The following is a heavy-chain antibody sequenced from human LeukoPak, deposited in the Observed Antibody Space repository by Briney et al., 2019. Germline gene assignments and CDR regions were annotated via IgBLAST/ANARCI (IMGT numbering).Heavy chain of an antibody. Sequence: SETLSLTCAVYGGSFSGYYWSWIRQPPGKGLEWIGEINHSGSTNYNPSLKSRGTISVDTSKNQFSLKLSSVTAADTAVYYCARTDGTGHFDYWGQGTLVTVSS. CDR2: INHSGST. J-gene: IGHJ4*02. CDR3: ARTDGTGHFDY. D-gene: IGHD1-1*01. V-gene: IGHV4-34*01. CDR1: GGSFSGYY.